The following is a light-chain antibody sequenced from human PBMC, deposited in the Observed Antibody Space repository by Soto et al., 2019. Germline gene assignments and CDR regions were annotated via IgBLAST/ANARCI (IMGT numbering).Light chain of an antibody. V-gene: IGKV3-11*01. J-gene: IGKJ5*01. CDR3: HQRSSWPIT. Sequence: EVVLTQSPGTLSLSPGERATLSCRASQSVSSYLAWYQQKPGQAPRLLIYDAFNRATGIPARFSGSGSGTDFTLTISSLEPEDFAVYYCHQRSSWPITFGQGTRLEIK. CDR2: DAF. CDR1: QSVSSY.